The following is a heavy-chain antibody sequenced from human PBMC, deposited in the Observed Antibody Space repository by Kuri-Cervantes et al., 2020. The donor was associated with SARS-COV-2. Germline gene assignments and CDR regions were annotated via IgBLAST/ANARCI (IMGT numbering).Heavy chain of an antibody. CDR1: GGTFSSYA. J-gene: IGHJ6*02. Sequence: SVKVSCKASGGTFSSYAISWVRQAPGQGLEWMGGIIPIFGTANYAQKFQGRVTITADKSTSTAYMELSSLRPEDTAVYYCASRTIAVAVRGYYYGMDVWGQGTTVTVSS. V-gene: IGHV1-69*06. CDR2: IIPIFGTA. CDR3: ASRTIAVAVRGYYYGMDV. D-gene: IGHD6-19*01.